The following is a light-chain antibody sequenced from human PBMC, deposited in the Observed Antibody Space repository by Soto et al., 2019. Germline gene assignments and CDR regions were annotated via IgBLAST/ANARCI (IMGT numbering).Light chain of an antibody. CDR1: SSSIGSNS. V-gene: IGLV1-44*01. CDR2: TNN. CDR3: AAWDGSLNVYV. Sequence: QSVLTQPPSASGTPGQRVTISCSGSSSSIGSNSVNWYQQLPRTAPKVLIYTNNHRPSGVPDRFSGYKSGTSASLAISGLQSEDEADYYCAAWDGSLNVYVFGTGTKVTVL. J-gene: IGLJ1*01.